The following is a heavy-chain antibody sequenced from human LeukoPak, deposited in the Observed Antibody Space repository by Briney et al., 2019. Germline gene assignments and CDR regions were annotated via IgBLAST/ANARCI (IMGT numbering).Heavy chain of an antibody. CDR1: GFTVSSTY. J-gene: IGHJ4*02. V-gene: IGHV3-66*04. Sequence: PGGSLRLSCAASGFTVSSTYMSWVRQAPGKGLEWVSVIYSGGSTYYADSVRGRFTISRDNSKNMLYLQMNSLRAEDTAVYYCARHRGYCSSTSCYPYYFDWWGQGTLVTVSS. D-gene: IGHD2-2*01. CDR3: ARHRGYCSSTSCYPYYFDW. CDR2: IYSGGST.